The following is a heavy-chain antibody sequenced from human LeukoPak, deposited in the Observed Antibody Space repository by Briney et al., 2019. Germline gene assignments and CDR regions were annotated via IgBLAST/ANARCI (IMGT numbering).Heavy chain of an antibody. CDR1: GGSISSYY. CDR2: IYTSGST. CDR3: ASRGGPYTGQIEDY. D-gene: IGHD2-15*01. V-gene: IGHV4-4*07. J-gene: IGHJ4*02. Sequence: PSETLSLTCTVSGGSISSYYWSWIRQPAGKGLEWIGRIYTSGSTNYNPSLKSQVTMSVDTSKNQFSLKLSSVTAADTAVYYCASRGGPYTGQIEDYWGQGTLVTVSS.